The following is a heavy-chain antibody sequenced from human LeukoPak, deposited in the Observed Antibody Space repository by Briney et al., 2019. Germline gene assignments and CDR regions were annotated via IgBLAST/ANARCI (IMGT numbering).Heavy chain of an antibody. V-gene: IGHV4-38-2*02. J-gene: IGHJ3*02. Sequence: PSETLSLTCTVSGYSISSGYYWGWIRQPPGKGLEWIGSIYHSGSTYYNPSLKSRVTISVDTSKNQFSLKLSSVTAADTAVYYCARDEIGVTSHAFDIWGQGTMVTVSS. CDR1: GYSISSGYY. D-gene: IGHD3-10*01. CDR3: ARDEIGVTSHAFDI. CDR2: IYHSGST.